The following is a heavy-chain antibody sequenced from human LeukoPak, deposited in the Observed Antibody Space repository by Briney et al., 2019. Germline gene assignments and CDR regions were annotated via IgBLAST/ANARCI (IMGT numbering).Heavy chain of an antibody. CDR2: ISGSGGST. D-gene: IGHD3-22*01. Sequence: GGSLRLSCAASGFTFSSYAMSWVRQAPGKGLEWVSAISGSGGSTYYADSVKGRFTISRDNSKNTLYLQMNSLRAEDTAVYYCSRKYDSSGYFDFWGRGTLVTVSS. CDR1: GFTFSSYA. J-gene: IGHJ4*02. V-gene: IGHV3-23*01. CDR3: SRKYDSSGYFDF.